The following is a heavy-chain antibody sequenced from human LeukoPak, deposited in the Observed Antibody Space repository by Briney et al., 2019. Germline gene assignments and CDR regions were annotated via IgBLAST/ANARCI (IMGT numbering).Heavy chain of an antibody. J-gene: IGHJ4*02. D-gene: IGHD4-17*01. V-gene: IGHV3-53*01. CDR2: IYSGGST. CDR3: ARLSYGDYVDY. CDR1: GFTFSSHS. Sequence: GGSLRLSCAASGFTFSSHSMNWVRQAPGKGLEWVSVIYSGGSTYYADSVKGRFTISRDNSKNTLYLQMNSLRAEDTAVYYCARLSYGDYVDYWGQGTLVTVSS.